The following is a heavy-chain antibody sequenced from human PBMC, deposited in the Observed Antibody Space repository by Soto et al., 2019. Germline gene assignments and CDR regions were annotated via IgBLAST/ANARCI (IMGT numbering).Heavy chain of an antibody. Sequence: EVQLVESGGGLVQPGGSLRLSCEASGFPFSYYWMSWIRQAPGKGLEWVAKIKVDGSEKYYVDSVKGRFTISRDNAKNSLYLQMTSLRAEDTAVYYCARGGSSRFDCWGQGTLVTVSS. CDR3: ARGGSSRFDC. CDR1: GFPFSYYW. D-gene: IGHD6-6*01. V-gene: IGHV3-7*04. CDR2: IKVDGSEK. J-gene: IGHJ4*02.